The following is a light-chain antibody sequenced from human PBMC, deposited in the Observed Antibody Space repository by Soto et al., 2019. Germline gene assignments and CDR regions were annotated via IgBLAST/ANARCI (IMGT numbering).Light chain of an antibody. J-gene: IGKJ4*01. CDR1: QGIGNI. CDR2: FGS. CDR3: QQADSFPLT. Sequence: DIVMTQSPSSVSASAGDRVTLTCRASQGIGNILAWYQQQQGKAPKLLIYFGSNLQTGVPSRFSGSGSGTDFTLTISSLQPEDLVNYYCQQADSFPLTFGRGTRVEIK. V-gene: IGKV1-12*01.